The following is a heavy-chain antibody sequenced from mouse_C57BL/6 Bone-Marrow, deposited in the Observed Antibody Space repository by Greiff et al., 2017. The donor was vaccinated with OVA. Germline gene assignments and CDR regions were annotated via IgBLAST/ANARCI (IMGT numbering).Heavy chain of an antibody. V-gene: IGHV1-82*01. CDR2: IYPGDGDT. Sequence: VKLQESGPELVKPGASVKISCKASGYAFSSSWMNWVKQRPGKGLEWIGRIYPGDGDTNYNGKFKGKATLTADKSSSTAYMQLSSLTSEDSAVYFCASVRSLFDYWGQGTTLTVSS. J-gene: IGHJ2*01. D-gene: IGHD1-1*01. CDR1: GYAFSSSW. CDR3: ASVRSLFDY.